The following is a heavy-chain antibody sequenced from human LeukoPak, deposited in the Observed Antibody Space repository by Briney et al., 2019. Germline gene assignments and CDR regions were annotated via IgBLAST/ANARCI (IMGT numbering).Heavy chain of an antibody. CDR1: GFTLSSHS. J-gene: IGHJ5*02. V-gene: IGHV3-21*01. CDR3: ARDLFDSRGYGYNWFDP. CDR2: VSGRSSYI. D-gene: IGHD3-22*01. Sequence: GGSLRLTCAASGFTLSSHSMTWVRQAPGKGLEWVSSVSGRSSYIYYVDSVKGRFTISRDNAKNSLYLQMNRLRAEDTAMYYCARDLFDSRGYGYNWFDPWGQGTLVTVSS.